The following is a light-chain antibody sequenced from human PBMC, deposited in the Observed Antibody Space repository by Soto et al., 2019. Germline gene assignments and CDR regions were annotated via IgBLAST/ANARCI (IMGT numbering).Light chain of an antibody. J-gene: IGLJ1*01. V-gene: IGLV2-14*01. CDR2: DVS. CDR3: TSYTSSSTYV. CDR1: SSDVGAYNY. Sequence: QSVLTQPASVSGSPGQSIAISCTGTSSDVGAYNYVSWYQQHPGKAPKLMIYDVSHRPSGASDRFSGSKSGSTASLTISGLQPEDEADYYCTSYTSSSTYVFGTGTKVTVL.